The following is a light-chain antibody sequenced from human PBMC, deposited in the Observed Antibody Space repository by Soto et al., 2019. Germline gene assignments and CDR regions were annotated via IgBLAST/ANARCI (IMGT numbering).Light chain of an antibody. CDR1: QGVRND. Sequence: DIQMTQSPSSLSASVGDRVTITCRASQGVRNDLGWYQQKPGQSPKRLIFAASTLESGVPSRFSGSGSETDFTLTISSLQPEDFATYYCLQYKSYPLTFGGGTKVDIK. CDR3: LQYKSYPLT. J-gene: IGKJ4*01. CDR2: AAS. V-gene: IGKV1-17*01.